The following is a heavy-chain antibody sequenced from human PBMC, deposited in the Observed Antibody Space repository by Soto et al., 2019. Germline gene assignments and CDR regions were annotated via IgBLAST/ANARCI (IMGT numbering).Heavy chain of an antibody. CDR3: APHVSCSGGSCQYDAFAS. Sequence: EVQVLESGGGLVQPGGSLRLSCEGSGFTVSSHAMTWIRQAPGKGPEWVSTITADGGTYYADSVQGRFAMSRDTSENTLYLRMNSLGAEDTAAYYCAPHVSCSGGSCQYDAFASRGQGTMVTVSS. CDR1: GFTVSSHA. J-gene: IGHJ3*02. CDR2: ITADGGT. D-gene: IGHD2-15*01. V-gene: IGHV3-23*01.